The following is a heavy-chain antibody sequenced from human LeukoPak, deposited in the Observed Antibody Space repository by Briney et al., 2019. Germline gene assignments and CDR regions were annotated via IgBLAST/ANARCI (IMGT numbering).Heavy chain of an antibody. V-gene: IGHV4-59*01. D-gene: IGHD3-3*01. CDR1: GGSISSYY. CDR2: IYYSGST. Sequence: SETLSLTCTVSGGSISSYYWGWIRQPPRKGLEWIGYIYYSGSTNYNPSLKSRVTISVDTSKNQFSLKLSSVTAADTAVYYCASTPIITIFGVAPYYFDYWGQGTLVTVSS. J-gene: IGHJ4*02. CDR3: ASTPIITIFGVAPYYFDY.